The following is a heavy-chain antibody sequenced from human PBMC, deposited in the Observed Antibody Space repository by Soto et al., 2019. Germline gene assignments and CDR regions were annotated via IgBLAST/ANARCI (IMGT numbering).Heavy chain of an antibody. Sequence: SGATLVNPTRTLTLYCPFAGFSLSTSGMCVSWIRQPPGKALEWLARIDWDDDKYYSTSLKTRLTISKDTSKNQVVLTMTNMDPVDTATYYCARNSGVGSGWYDYWGQGTLVTVSS. J-gene: IGHJ4*02. V-gene: IGHV2-70*11. D-gene: IGHD6-19*01. CDR1: GFSLSTSGMC. CDR2: IDWDDDK. CDR3: ARNSGVGSGWYDY.